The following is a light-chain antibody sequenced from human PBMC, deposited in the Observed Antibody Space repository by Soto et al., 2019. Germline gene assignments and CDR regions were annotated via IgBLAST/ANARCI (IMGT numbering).Light chain of an antibody. CDR2: EVS. CDR1: SSDVGGYNY. V-gene: IGLV2-8*01. Sequence: QSALTQPPSASGSPGQSVTISCTGTSSDVGGYNYVSWYQQHPGKAPKLMIYEVSERPSGVPDRFSGSKSGNTASLTISGLQAEDEADYYCSSYTSSSTLGYVFGTGTKLTVL. J-gene: IGLJ1*01. CDR3: SSYTSSSTLGYV.